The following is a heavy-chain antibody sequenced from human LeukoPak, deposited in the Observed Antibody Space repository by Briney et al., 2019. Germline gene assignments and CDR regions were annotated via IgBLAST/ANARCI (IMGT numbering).Heavy chain of an antibody. Sequence: SQTLSLTCTVSGGSISSGSYYWSWIRQPAGKGLEWIGRIYTSGSTNHNPSLKSRVTISVDTSKNQFSLKLSSVTAADTAVYYCARVSVTVIDYWGQGTLDTVSS. CDR2: IYTSGST. J-gene: IGHJ4*02. D-gene: IGHD3-16*02. V-gene: IGHV4-61*02. CDR3: ARVSVTVIDY. CDR1: GGSISSGSYY.